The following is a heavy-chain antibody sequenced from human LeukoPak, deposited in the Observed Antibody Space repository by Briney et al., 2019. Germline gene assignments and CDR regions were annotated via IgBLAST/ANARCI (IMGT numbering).Heavy chain of an antibody. CDR1: GYSFTSYW. V-gene: IGHV5-51*01. D-gene: IGHD3-9*01. CDR2: IYPGDSDT. J-gene: IGHJ3*02. Sequence: GESLKISXKGSGYSFTSYWIGWVRQMPGKGREWMGIIYPGDSDTRYSPSFQGQVTISADKSISTAYLQWSSLKASDTAMYYCARSLRYFDWLLPDGDAFDIWGQGTMVTVSS. CDR3: ARSLRYFDWLLPDGDAFDI.